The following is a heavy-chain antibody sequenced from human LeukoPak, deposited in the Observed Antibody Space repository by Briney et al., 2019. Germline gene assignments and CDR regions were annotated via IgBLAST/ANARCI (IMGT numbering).Heavy chain of an antibody. J-gene: IGHJ3*02. CDR2: INHSGST. V-gene: IGHV4-34*01. Sequence: SETLCLTCAVYGGSFSSYYWSWIRQPPGKGLEWIGEINHSGSTNYNPSLKSRVTISGDTSKNQFSLKLRTVTAADTAVYYCTRDRSALDTWGQGTMVTVSS. CDR3: TRDRSALDT. CDR1: GGSFSSYY.